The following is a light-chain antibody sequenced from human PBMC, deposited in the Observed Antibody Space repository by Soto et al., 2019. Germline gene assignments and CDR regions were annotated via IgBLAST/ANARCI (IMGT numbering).Light chain of an antibody. J-gene: IGKJ1*01. CDR2: GAS. Sequence: EIVMTQSPATLSVSPGERATLSCRASQSVTSNLAWYQQKPGQAPRLLIYGASTRATGIPARFSGSGSGTECTHTISSLQSEDLSVYYCQQYNYWPPWTFGQGTKVEIK. CDR1: QSVTSN. V-gene: IGKV3-15*01. CDR3: QQYNYWPPWT.